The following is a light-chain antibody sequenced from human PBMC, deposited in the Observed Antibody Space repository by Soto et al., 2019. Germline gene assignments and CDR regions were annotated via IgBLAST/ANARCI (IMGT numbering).Light chain of an antibody. CDR3: SSYAGSSNV. Sequence: QSSLTHPPSSSGSPGQSVAISCTGTSSDVGGYNYVSWYQQHPGKAPKLMIYEVNKRPSGVPDRFSGSKSGNTASLTVSGLQAEDEADYYCSSYAGSSNVFGTGTKVTGL. J-gene: IGLJ1*01. V-gene: IGLV2-8*01. CDR1: SSDVGGYNY. CDR2: EVN.